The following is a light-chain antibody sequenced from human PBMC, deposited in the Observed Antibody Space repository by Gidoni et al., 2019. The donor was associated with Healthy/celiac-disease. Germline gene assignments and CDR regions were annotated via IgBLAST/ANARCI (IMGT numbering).Light chain of an antibody. J-gene: IGKJ1*01. Sequence: EIQLTQSPSSRSESGGDRVTSTCRASQGISNYLAWYQQKPGKVPKLLIYAASTLQSGVPSRFSSSGSRTDFTITISSLQHEDVANYYYQKDNSALLFGQGTKVEIK. V-gene: IGKV1-27*01. CDR3: QKDNSALL. CDR2: AAS. CDR1: QGISNY.